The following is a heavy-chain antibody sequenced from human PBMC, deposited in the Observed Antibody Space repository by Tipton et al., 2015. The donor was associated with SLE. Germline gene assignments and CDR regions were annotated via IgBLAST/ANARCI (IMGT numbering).Heavy chain of an antibody. V-gene: IGHV4-34*01. CDR1: GGSFSGYY. D-gene: IGHD2-15*01. J-gene: IGHJ3*02. Sequence: TLSLTCTVYGGSFSGYYWSWTRQPPGKGLEWIGEINHSGSTNYNPSLKSRVTISVDTSKNQFSLKLSSVTAADTAVYYCARVYCSGGSCPNDAFDIWGQGTMVTVSS. CDR3: ARVYCSGGSCPNDAFDI. CDR2: INHSGST.